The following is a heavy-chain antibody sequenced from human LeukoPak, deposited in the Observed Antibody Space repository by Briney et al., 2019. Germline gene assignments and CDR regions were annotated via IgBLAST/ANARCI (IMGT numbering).Heavy chain of an antibody. Sequence: PGGSLRLSCAASGFTFSSYEMNRVRQAPGKGLEWVSYISSSGSTIYYADSVKGRFTISRDNAKNSLYLQMNSLRAEDTAVYYCARDGATYYYGSGSYTHYYMDVWGKGTTVTVSS. J-gene: IGHJ6*03. CDR2: ISSSGSTI. CDR3: ARDGATYYYGSGSYTHYYMDV. CDR1: GFTFSSYE. V-gene: IGHV3-48*03. D-gene: IGHD3-10*01.